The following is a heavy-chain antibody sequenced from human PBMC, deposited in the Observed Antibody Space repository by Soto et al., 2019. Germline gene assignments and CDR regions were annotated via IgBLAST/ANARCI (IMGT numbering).Heavy chain of an antibody. CDR2: ISAYNGNT. CDR3: AKHLLAVAGYLHGMDV. Sequence: ASVKVSCKASGYTFTSYGISWVRQAPGQGLEWMGWISAYNGNTNYAQKLQGRVTMTTDTSTSTAYMELRSLRDEDTAVYYCAKHLLAVAGYLHGMDVWGQGTTVTVSS. CDR1: GYTFTSYG. V-gene: IGHV1-18*01. J-gene: IGHJ6*02. D-gene: IGHD6-19*01.